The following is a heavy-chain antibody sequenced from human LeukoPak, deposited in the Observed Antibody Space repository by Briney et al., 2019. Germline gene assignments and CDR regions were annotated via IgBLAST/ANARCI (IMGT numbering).Heavy chain of an antibody. D-gene: IGHD5-12*01. CDR2: ISSSSSYI. V-gene: IGHV3-21*01. J-gene: IGHJ4*02. CDR1: GFTFSRYS. CDR3: ARDGVATWDY. Sequence: GGSLRLSCAASGFTFSRYSMNWVRQAPGKGLEWGSSISSSSSYIYSAESVKGRFTTSRDNAKNSLYLQMNSLRAEDTAVYYCARDGVATWDYWGQGTLVTVSS.